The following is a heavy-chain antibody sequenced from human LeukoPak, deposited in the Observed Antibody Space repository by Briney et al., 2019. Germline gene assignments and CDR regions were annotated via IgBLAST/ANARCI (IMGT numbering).Heavy chain of an antibody. CDR2: IKSKTDDGTT. V-gene: IGHV3-15*01. CDR3: TTDGGITIRPLFDF. J-gene: IGHJ4*02. Sequence: KSGGSLRLSCAASGITFTSAWMGWVRQAPGKGLEWVGRIKSKTDDGTTDYAAPVRGRFTISTDDSKITSYLQMNNLKIEDTAVYYCTTDGGITIRPLFDFWGQGTLVTVSS. D-gene: IGHD1-14*01. CDR1: GITFTSAW.